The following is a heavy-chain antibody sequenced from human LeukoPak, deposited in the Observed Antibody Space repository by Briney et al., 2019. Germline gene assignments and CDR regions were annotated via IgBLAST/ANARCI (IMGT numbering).Heavy chain of an antibody. Sequence: AGGSLRLSCGASGLTVSSYGMSWVRQAPGKGLEWVSTIIGSAVNTYYADSVKGRFTISRDDSKNTVYLQMISLRAEDTAVYSCAKYTSGTSYRGLDQWGQGTLVTVSS. CDR3: AKYTSGTSYRGLDQ. J-gene: IGHJ4*02. CDR2: IIGSAVNT. D-gene: IGHD3-10*01. V-gene: IGHV3-23*01. CDR1: GLTVSSYG.